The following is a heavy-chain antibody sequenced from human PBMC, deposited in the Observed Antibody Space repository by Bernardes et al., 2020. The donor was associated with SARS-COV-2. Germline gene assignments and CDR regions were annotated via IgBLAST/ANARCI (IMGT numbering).Heavy chain of an antibody. CDR1: GFTFSTYV. D-gene: IGHD3-3*01. Sequence: GGSLRLSCEASGFTFSTYVMHWVRQAPGKGLEWVSAISGRGDTTYYADSVKGRFTISRDNSKTTLYLQMSSLRPEDTAVYYCAKNSGGFLEWLRYFDVWGRGTLVTVSS. V-gene: IGHV3-23*01. J-gene: IGHJ2*01. CDR3: AKNSGGFLEWLRYFDV. CDR2: ISGRGDTT.